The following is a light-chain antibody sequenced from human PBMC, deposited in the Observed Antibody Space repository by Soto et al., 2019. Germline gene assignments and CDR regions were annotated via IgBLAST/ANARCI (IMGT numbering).Light chain of an antibody. Sequence: QSALTQPRSVSGSPGQSVTISCTGISSDVGHYNFVSWYQKYPGKAPKLVLYDVNKRPSGVPGRFSGSKSGNTASLTVSGXXXXXXXDYYCSSYAGGYPVLFGGGTKLTVL. CDR3: SSYAGGYPVL. V-gene: IGLV2-11*01. CDR1: SSDVGHYNF. CDR2: DVN. J-gene: IGLJ2*01.